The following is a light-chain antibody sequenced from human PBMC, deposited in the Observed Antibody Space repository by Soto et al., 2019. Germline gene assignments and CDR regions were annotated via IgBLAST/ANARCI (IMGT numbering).Light chain of an antibody. CDR1: RSINTW. V-gene: IGKV1-5*03. J-gene: IGKJ3*01. CDR3: QQYNSYSLFT. Sequence: DIQMTQSPSTLSASVGDRLIITYRTSRSINTWLAWYQQKPGKAPKLLISKASTLESGVPSRFSGSGSGTEFTLTISSLQPDDFATYYCQQYNSYSLFTFGPGTKVDIK. CDR2: KAS.